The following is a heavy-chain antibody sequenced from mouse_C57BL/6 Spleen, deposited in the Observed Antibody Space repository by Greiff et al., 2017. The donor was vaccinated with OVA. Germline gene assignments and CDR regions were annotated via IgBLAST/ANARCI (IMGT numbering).Heavy chain of an antibody. J-gene: IGHJ3*01. CDR2: ISDGGSYT. D-gene: IGHD1-1*01. Sequence: EVQGVESGGGLVKPGGSLKLSCAASGFTFSSYAMSWVRQTPEKRLEWVATISDGGSYTYYPDNVKGRFTISRDNAKNNLYLQMSHLKSEDTAMYYCARDYYYGSRGFAYWGQGTLVTVSA. CDR3: ARDYYYGSRGFAY. V-gene: IGHV5-4*01. CDR1: GFTFSSYA.